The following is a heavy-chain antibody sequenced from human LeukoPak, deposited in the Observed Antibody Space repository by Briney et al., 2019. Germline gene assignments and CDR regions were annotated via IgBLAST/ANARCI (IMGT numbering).Heavy chain of an antibody. V-gene: IGHV4-34*01. J-gene: IGHJ6*03. D-gene: IGHD3-22*01. Sequence: SETLSLTCAVYGGSFSGYYWSWIRQPPGKGLEWIGSIYYSGSTYYNPSLKSRVTISVDTSKNQFSLKLSSVTAADTAVYYCARHYYDSSGYRSYYYYYYMDVWGKGTTVTISS. CDR2: IYYSGST. CDR3: ARHYYDSSGYRSYYYYYYMDV. CDR1: GGSFSGYY.